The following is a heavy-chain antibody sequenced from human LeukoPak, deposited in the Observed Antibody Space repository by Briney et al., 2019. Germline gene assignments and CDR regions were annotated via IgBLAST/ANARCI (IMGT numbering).Heavy chain of an antibody. CDR3: AKEETGKFDFDY. CDR2: LSGAGGGS. D-gene: IGHD3-10*01. Sequence: PGGSLRLSCAVSGITIRTYAMSWVRQAPGKGLEWVSSLSGAGGGSYYADSVKGRVTVSRDDSKNTLYLQMNSLRAEDTAVYYCAKEETGKFDFDYWGQGTLVTVSS. V-gene: IGHV3-23*01. J-gene: IGHJ4*02. CDR1: GITIRTYA.